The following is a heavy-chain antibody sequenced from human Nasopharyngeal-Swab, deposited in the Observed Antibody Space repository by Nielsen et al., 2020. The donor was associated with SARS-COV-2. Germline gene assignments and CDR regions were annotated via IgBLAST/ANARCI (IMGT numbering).Heavy chain of an antibody. V-gene: IGHV4-39*01. J-gene: IGHJ5*02. Sequence: SETLSLTCTVSGGSISSSSYYWGWIRQPPGKGLEWIGSIYYSGSTYYNPSLKSRVTISLDTSKNQFPLKLSSVTAADTAVYYCASQPSNWFDPWGQGTLVTVSS. CDR3: ASQPSNWFDP. CDR2: IYYSGST. CDR1: GGSISSSSYY.